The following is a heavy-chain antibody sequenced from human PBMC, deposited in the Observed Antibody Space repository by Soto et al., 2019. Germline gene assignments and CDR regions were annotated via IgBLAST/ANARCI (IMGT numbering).Heavy chain of an antibody. CDR3: ARDRGYCSGGSCYSGGGMDV. J-gene: IGHJ6*02. D-gene: IGHD2-15*01. Sequence: LSLTCTVSGSSISSYYWSWIRQPAGKGLEWIGRIYTSGSTNYNPSLKSRVTMSVDTSKNQFSLKLSSVTAADTAVYYCARDRGYCSGGSCYSGGGMDVWGQGTTVTVSS. CDR2: IYTSGST. CDR1: GSSISSYY. V-gene: IGHV4-4*07.